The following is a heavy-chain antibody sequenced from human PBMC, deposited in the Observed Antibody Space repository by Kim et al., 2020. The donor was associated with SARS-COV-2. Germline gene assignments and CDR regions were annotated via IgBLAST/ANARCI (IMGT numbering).Heavy chain of an antibody. D-gene: IGHD2-2*01. CDR2: IYSGGST. J-gene: IGHJ4*02. CDR3: ARDGLGTRSGGGY. Sequence: GGSLRLSCAASGFTVSSNYMSWVRQAPGKGLEWVSVIYSGGSTYYADSVKGRFTISRDNSKNTLYLQMNSLRAEDTAVYYCARDGLGTRSGGGYWGQGTLVTVSS. CDR1: GFTVSSNY. V-gene: IGHV3-66*01.